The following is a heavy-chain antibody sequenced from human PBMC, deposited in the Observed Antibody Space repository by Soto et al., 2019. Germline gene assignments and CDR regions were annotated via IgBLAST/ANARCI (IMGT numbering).Heavy chain of an antibody. Sequence: QVQLVESGGGVVQPGRSLRLACAASGFTFSSFGMHWVRQAPGKGLEWVAVIWYDGTNRYYAGYVKGRFSISRDDSKNTLYLQMTSLRAEDTAVYFCARDGYTNSWYYLDYWGQGTLVTVSS. CDR1: GFTFSSFG. D-gene: IGHD6-13*01. J-gene: IGHJ4*02. V-gene: IGHV3-33*01. CDR2: IWYDGTNR. CDR3: ARDGYTNSWYYLDY.